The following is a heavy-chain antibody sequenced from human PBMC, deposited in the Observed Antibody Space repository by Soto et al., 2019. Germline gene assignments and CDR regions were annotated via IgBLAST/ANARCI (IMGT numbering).Heavy chain of an antibody. CDR1: GCTFSNAW. CDR2: IKSKTDGGTT. D-gene: IGHD3-22*01. V-gene: IGHV3-15*01. Sequence: RLSCAASGCTFSNAWMSWVRQAPGKGLEWVGRIKSKTDGGTTDYAAPVKGRFTISRDDSKNTLYLQMNSLKTEDTAVYYCTITYYYDSSGYYGYYWGQGTLVTVSS. CDR3: TITYYYDSSGYYGYY. J-gene: IGHJ4*02.